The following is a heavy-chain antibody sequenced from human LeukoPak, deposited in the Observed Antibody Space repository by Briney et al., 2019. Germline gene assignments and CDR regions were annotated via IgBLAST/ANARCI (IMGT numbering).Heavy chain of an antibody. CDR2: IWYGGSNK. CDR3: AKGEEPYSYGSDAFDI. Sequence: GGSLRLSCAASGFTFSSYGMHWVRQAPGKGLEWVAVIWYGGSNKYYADSVKGRFTISRDNSKNTLYLQMNSLRAEDTAVYYSAKGEEPYSYGSDAFDIWGQGTMVTVSS. CDR1: GFTFSSYG. V-gene: IGHV3-30*02. D-gene: IGHD5-18*01. J-gene: IGHJ3*02.